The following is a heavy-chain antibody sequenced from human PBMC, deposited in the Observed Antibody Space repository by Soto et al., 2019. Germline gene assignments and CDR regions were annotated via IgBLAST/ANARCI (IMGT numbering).Heavy chain of an antibody. D-gene: IGHD6-19*01. CDR2: IHYSGST. Sequence: PSETLSLTCRVSCDSIRDTIYYWGWIRQSPGKGLEWIGSIHYSGSTHFHPSLKSRVTTSVDTSKNEFSLRLSSVTAADTAVYYFARHVKAVAAALAYCGQGTPVTVSS. J-gene: IGHJ4*02. CDR3: ARHVKAVAAALAY. V-gene: IGHV4-39*01. CDR1: CDSIRDTIYY.